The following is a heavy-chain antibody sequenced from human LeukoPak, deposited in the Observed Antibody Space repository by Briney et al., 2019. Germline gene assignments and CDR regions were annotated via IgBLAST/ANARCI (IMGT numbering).Heavy chain of an antibody. V-gene: IGHV4-34*01. CDR2: INHSGST. J-gene: IGHJ6*03. CDR1: GGSFSVYY. D-gene: IGHD3-10*01. CDR3: ARTTMVRGTYYMDV. Sequence: SETLSLTCAVYGGSFSVYYWSWIRQPPGKGLEWIGEINHSGSTNYNPSLKSRVTISVDTSKNQFSLKLSSVTAADTAVYYCARTTMVRGTYYMDVWGKGTTVTISS.